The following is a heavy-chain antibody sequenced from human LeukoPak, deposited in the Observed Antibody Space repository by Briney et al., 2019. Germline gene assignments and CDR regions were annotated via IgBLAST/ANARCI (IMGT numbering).Heavy chain of an antibody. Sequence: PSETLSLTCTVSGGSISSSSYYWGWIRQPPGKGLEWIGSIYYSGSTYYNPSLKSRVTISVDTSKNQFSLKLSSVTAADTAVYYCAAASSITIFYYVWGSCRWDFSPSYYYYGMDIWGQGTTVTVSS. CDR2: IYYSGST. V-gene: IGHV4-39*01. D-gene: IGHD3-16*02. CDR1: GGSISSSSYY. J-gene: IGHJ6*02. CDR3: AAASSITIFYYVWGSCRWDFSPSYYYYGMDI.